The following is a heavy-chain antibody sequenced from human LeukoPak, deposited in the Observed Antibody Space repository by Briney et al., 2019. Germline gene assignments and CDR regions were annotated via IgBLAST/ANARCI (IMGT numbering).Heavy chain of an antibody. D-gene: IGHD4-23*01. V-gene: IGHV1-69*13. Sequence: SVKVSCKASGGTFSSYAISWVRQAPGQGLEWMGGIIPIFGTANYAQKFQGRVTITADESTSTAYMELSSLRSEDTAVYYCARGGTTVVTSGAFDIWGQGTMVTVSS. CDR2: IIPIFGTA. J-gene: IGHJ3*02. CDR1: GGTFSSYA. CDR3: ARGGTTVVTSGAFDI.